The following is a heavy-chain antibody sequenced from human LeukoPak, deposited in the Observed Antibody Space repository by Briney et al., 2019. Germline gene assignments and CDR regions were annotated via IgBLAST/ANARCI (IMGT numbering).Heavy chain of an antibody. D-gene: IGHD3-22*01. Sequence: PGGSLRLSCAASGFTFSHFAMHWVRQTPGKGLEWVAHVWYDGGNRYYADSVKGRFAISRDNSKSTLYLQMDSLRAEDTTMYYCARGTWSSGSFYYFDHWGQGTLVTVSS. CDR3: ARGTWSSGSFYYFDH. CDR1: GFTFSHFA. CDR2: VWYDGGNR. J-gene: IGHJ4*02. V-gene: IGHV3-33*01.